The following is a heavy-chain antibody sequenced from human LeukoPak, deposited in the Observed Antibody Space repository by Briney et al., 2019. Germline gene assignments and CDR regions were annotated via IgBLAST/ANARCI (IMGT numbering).Heavy chain of an antibody. Sequence: KPSETLSLTCTVSGGSIRTGGSVSSYYWNWIRQPPGKGLEWIGYLYESGSTKYNPSLKSRVTMSADTSKNQFSLRLNSVTPADTAVYYCARSVAATWRGWFDPWGQGTLVTVSS. V-gene: IGHV4-61*01. J-gene: IGHJ5*02. CDR3: ARSVAATWRGWFDP. CDR2: LYESGST. CDR1: GGSIRTGGSVSSYY. D-gene: IGHD2-15*01.